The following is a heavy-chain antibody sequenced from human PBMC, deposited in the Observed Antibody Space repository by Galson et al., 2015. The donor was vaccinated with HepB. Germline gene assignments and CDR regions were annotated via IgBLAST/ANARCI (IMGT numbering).Heavy chain of an antibody. J-gene: IGHJ5*02. CDR2: INTNTGNP. V-gene: IGHV7-4-1*02. CDR3: ARVASSSSWYVSNWFDP. D-gene: IGHD6-13*01. CDR1: GYTFTSYA. Sequence: SVKVSCKASGYTFTSYAMNWVRQAPGQGLEWMGWINTNTGNPTYAQGFTGRFVFSLDTSVSTAYLQISSLKAEDTAVYYCARVASSSSWYVSNWFDPWGQGTLVTVSS.